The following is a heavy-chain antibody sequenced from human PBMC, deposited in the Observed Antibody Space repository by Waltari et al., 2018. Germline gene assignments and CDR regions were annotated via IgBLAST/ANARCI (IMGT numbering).Heavy chain of an antibody. J-gene: IGHJ4*02. D-gene: IGHD1-26*01. CDR1: GGSVTSYF. Sequence: VQLQESGPGLVKPSETLSLTCTVSGGSVTSYFWSWVRQPAGKGLEWVGRISTRGSANYSPYLESRVTMSVDRSENQVSLNLHAVTAADTAIYYCARETGTGYYPNYLDYWGQGTPVTVSS. CDR3: ARETGTGYYPNYLDY. CDR2: ISTRGSA. V-gene: IGHV4-4*07.